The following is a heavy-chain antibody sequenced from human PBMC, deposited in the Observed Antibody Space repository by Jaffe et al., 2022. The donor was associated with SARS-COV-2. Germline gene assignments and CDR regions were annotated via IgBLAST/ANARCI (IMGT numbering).Heavy chain of an antibody. V-gene: IGHV3-53*01. D-gene: IGHD3-22*01. J-gene: IGHJ2*01. CDR1: GFTVSSNY. CDR2: IYSGGST. CDR3: ARVSVYYPYWYFDL. Sequence: EVQLVESGGGLIQPGGSLRLSCAASGFTVSSNYMSWVRQAPGKGLEWVSVIYSGGSTYYADSVKGRFTISRDNSKNTLYLQMNSLRAEDTAVYYCARVSVYYPYWYFDLWGRGTLVTVSS.